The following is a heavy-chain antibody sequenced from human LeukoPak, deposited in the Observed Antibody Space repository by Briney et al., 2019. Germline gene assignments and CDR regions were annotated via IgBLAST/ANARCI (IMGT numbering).Heavy chain of an antibody. CDR2: INPSGGST. CDR3: AREPVSGGFDY. V-gene: IGHV1-46*01. CDR1: GYTFTSYY. Sequence: ASVKVSCKASGYTFTSYYMHWVRQAPGQGLEWMGIINPSGGSTMYAQKFQGRVTMTRDTSTSTVYMELSSLRSEDTAVYYCAREPVSGGFDYWGQGTLVTVSS. D-gene: IGHD5-12*01. J-gene: IGHJ4*02.